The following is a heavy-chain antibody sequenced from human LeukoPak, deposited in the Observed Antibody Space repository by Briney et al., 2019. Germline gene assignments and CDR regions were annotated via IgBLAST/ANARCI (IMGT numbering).Heavy chain of an antibody. D-gene: IGHD2-15*01. CDR3: AREKLGEYIVVAEH. CDR1: GFTFSNYW. V-gene: IGHV3-7*01. CDR2: IKQDGSEK. J-gene: IGHJ4*02. Sequence: GGSLRLSCAVSGFTFSNYWMSWVRQAPGKGLEWVANIKQDGSEKYYVDSVRGRFTISRDNAKNSLYLQMNSLRAEDTAVYYCAREKLGEYIVVAEHWGQGTLVTVSS.